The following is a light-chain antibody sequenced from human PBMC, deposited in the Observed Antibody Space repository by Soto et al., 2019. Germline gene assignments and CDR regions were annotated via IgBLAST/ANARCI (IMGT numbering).Light chain of an antibody. J-gene: IGKJ4*01. CDR3: QQRTTWPLT. CDR2: DAS. Sequence: EIVLTQSPATLSLSPGERANLSCRASQSISSHLAWYQQKPGQAPRLLMYDASNRATGNPARFSGSGSGTDFTLTISSLEPEDFAVYYCQQRTTWPLTFGGGTIVEIK. CDR1: QSISSH. V-gene: IGKV3-11*01.